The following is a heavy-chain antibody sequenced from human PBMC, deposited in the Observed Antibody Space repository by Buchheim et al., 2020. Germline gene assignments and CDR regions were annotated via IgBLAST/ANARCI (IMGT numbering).Heavy chain of an antibody. CDR3: ARRWHSSSRGNWFDP. CDR2: IYYSGST. D-gene: IGHD6-6*01. J-gene: IGHJ5*02. CDR1: GGSISSSSYY. V-gene: IGHV4-39*01. Sequence: QLQLQESGPGLVKPSETLSLTCTVSGGSISSSSYYWGWIRQPPGKGLEWIGSIYYSGSTYYNPSLKSRVTISVDTSKNQFSLKLSSVTAADTAVYYCARRWHSSSRGNWFDPWGQGTL.